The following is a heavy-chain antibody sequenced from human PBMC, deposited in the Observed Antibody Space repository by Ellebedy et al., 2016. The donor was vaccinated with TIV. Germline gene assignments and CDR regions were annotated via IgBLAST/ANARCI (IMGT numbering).Heavy chain of an antibody. Sequence: GESLKISCAASGFTFSCCAMSWVRQAPGKGLEWVSVISNSGDTTYADSVRGRFTISRDNSINTLYLQMNILRADDTAIYYCAKLAGISSWYAEYWGQGTLVTVSS. CDR2: ISNSGDTT. J-gene: IGHJ4*02. CDR1: GFTFSCCA. CDR3: AKLAGISSWYAEY. D-gene: IGHD6-13*01. V-gene: IGHV3-23*01.